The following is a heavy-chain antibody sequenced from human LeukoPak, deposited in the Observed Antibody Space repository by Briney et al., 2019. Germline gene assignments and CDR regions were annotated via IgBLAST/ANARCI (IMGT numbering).Heavy chain of an antibody. V-gene: IGHV1-69*13. CDR3: ARGPPPNIAVTGTFQAPALDI. Sequence: SVKVSCKASGGTFSSYAISWVRQAPGQGLEWMGGIIPIFGTANYAQKFQGRVTITADESTSTAYMELSSLRSEDTAVYYCARGPPPNIAVTGTFQAPALDIWGPGTMVTVSS. J-gene: IGHJ3*02. CDR2: IIPIFGTA. CDR1: GGTFSSYA. D-gene: IGHD6-19*01.